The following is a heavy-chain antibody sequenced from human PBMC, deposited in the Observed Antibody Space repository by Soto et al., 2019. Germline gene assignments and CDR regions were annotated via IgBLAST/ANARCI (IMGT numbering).Heavy chain of an antibody. J-gene: IGHJ4*02. CDR1: GFTFSSYA. CDR3: AKDRVGTTRDKAPDF. V-gene: IGHV3-23*01. D-gene: IGHD1-26*01. Sequence: GGSLRLSCAASGFTFSSYAMSWVRQAPGKGLEWVSAISASGGSTYYVDSVKGRFTISRDNAKNSLYLQMNSLRAEDTAVYYCAKDRVGTTRDKAPDFWGQGTLVTVSS. CDR2: ISASGGST.